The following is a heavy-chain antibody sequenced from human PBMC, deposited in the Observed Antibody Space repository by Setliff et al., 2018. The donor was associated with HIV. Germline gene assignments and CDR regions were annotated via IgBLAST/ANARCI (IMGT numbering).Heavy chain of an antibody. CDR1: GYTFTDYY. V-gene: IGHV1-2*06. Sequence: SVKVSCKASGYTFTDYYIHWVRQAPGQGLEWMGRINPNNGGTNYAQKFQGRVTMTRDTSISTAYMELSRLRSDDTAVYYCARDGYYDSSGYPSFDIWGQGTMVTVSS. CDR2: INPNNGGT. D-gene: IGHD3-22*01. J-gene: IGHJ3*02. CDR3: ARDGYYDSSGYPSFDI.